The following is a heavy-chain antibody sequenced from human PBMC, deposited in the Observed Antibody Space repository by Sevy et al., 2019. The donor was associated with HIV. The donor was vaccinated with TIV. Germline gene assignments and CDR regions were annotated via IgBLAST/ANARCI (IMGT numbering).Heavy chain of an antibody. V-gene: IGHV4-39*01. CDR2: LYYSGST. CDR3: ATQGVARYYHYMEV. CDR1: GGSISSSSYF. J-gene: IGHJ6*03. D-gene: IGHD5-12*01. Sequence: SETLSLTCTVSGGSISSSSYFWSWIRQPPGKGLEWIGSLYYSGSTYYNPSLKSRVTISVDTSKNQLSLKLSSVTAADPAVYYCATQGVARYYHYMEVWGKGTTVTVSS.